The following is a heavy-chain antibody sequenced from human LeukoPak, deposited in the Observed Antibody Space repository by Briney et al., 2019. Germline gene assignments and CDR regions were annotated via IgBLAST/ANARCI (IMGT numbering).Heavy chain of an antibody. V-gene: IGHV4-59*01. CDR1: GGAISSYY. J-gene: IGHJ6*02. D-gene: IGHD3-10*01. CDR2: IYYSGST. CDR3: ARGYGSRSSAYYYGVDV. Sequence: SETLSLTCTVSGGAISSYYWSWIRQPPGKGLERIGYIYYSGSTNYNPSLKSRVTISVDTSKNQFSLNLSSVAPADTAVYYCARGYGSRSSAYYYGVDVWGQGTTVTVSS.